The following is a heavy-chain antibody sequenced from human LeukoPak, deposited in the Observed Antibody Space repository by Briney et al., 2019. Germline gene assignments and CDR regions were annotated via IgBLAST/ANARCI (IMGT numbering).Heavy chain of an antibody. CDR2: IYYSGST. J-gene: IGHJ6*02. D-gene: IGHD6-19*01. CDR1: GGSISSYY. V-gene: IGHV4-59*01. CDR3: ARDAAVAGTPLYYYYYGMDV. Sequence: SETLSLTCIVSGGSISSYYWSWIRQPPGKGLEWIGYIYYSGSTNYNPSLKSRVTISVDTSKNQFSLKLSSVTAADTAVYYCARDAAVAGTPLYYYYYGMDVWGQGTTVTVSS.